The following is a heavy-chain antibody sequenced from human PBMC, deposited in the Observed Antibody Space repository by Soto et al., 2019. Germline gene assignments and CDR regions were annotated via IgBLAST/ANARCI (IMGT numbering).Heavy chain of an antibody. CDR1: GFSLSTSGMC. CDR3: ARMRCISTSCPYVMDV. V-gene: IGHV2-70*11. Sequence: SGPTLVNPTQTLTLTCTFSGFSLSTSGMCVSWIRQPPGKALEWLARIDWDDDKYYSTSLKTRLTISKDTSKNQVVLTMTNMDPVDTATYYCARMRCISTSCPYVMDVWGQGTTVTVSS. J-gene: IGHJ6*02. CDR2: IDWDDDK. D-gene: IGHD2-2*01.